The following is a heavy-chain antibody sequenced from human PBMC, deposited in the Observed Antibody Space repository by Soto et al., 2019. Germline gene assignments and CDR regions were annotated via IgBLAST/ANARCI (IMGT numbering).Heavy chain of an antibody. CDR3: AKRGYSGYDYYYYMDV. D-gene: IGHD5-12*01. J-gene: IGHJ6*03. V-gene: IGHV3-23*01. Sequence: EVQLLESGGGLVQPGGSLRLSCAASGFTFSSYAMSWVRQAPGKGLEWVSAISGSGGSTYYADSVKGRFTISRDNSKNTLYLQMNSLRAEDTAVCYCAKRGYSGYDYYYYMDVWGKGTTVTVSS. CDR1: GFTFSSYA. CDR2: ISGSGGST.